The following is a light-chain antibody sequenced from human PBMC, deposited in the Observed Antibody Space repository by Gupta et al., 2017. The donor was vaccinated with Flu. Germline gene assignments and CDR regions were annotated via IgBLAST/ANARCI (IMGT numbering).Light chain of an antibody. CDR3: QSDDSGNHVV. CDR2: EDN. J-gene: IGLJ2*01. CDR1: RGHIASHF. Sequence: NFMLPQPRSVSESPGQTVTISCPRSRGHIASHFVHWYQQRPGSSPTSLIFEDNKRHSGGPDRFSGSIDRSSNAASLTISGRKSEDEADYYFQSDDSGNHVVFGGGTRLTVL. V-gene: IGLV6-57*01.